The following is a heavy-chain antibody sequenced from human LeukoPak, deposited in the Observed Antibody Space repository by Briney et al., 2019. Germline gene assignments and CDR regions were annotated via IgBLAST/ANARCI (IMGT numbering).Heavy chain of an antibody. Sequence: ASVKVSCKASGYTFTNYEINWVRQATGQGLEWMGWMNPDSGNTGYAQKFQGRVAMTRDTSISTAYMELSSLRSEDTAVYYCASRVYDSSGYYDFDYWGQGTLVTVSS. CDR3: ASRVYDSSGYYDFDY. CDR1: GYTFTNYE. J-gene: IGHJ4*02. D-gene: IGHD3-22*01. CDR2: MNPDSGNT. V-gene: IGHV1-8*01.